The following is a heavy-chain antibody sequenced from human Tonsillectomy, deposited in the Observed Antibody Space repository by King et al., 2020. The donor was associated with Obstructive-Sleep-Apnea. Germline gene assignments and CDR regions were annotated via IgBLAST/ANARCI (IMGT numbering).Heavy chain of an antibody. CDR3: TKEKRSSWYGGLNWAFDY. CDR1: GFTFDDYA. J-gene: IGHJ4*02. Sequence: VQLVESGGGVVQPGRSLRLSCAASGFTFDDYAMHWVRQVPGKGLEWVSGVSWNIGTVGYADSVKGRFTISRDNAKNSLYLHMNSLRTEDTALYYCTKEKRSSWYGGLNWAFDYWGQGTLVTVSS. D-gene: IGHD6-13*01. V-gene: IGHV3-9*01. CDR2: VSWNIGTV.